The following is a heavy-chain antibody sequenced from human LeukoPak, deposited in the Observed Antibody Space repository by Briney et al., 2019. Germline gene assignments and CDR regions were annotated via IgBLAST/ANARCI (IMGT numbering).Heavy chain of an antibody. CDR2: ISYDGSNK. J-gene: IGHJ4*02. CDR1: GFTFSSYA. D-gene: IGHD3-10*01. CDR3: ARLTMVRGVLFDY. Sequence: PGRSLRLSCAASGFTFSSYAMHWVRQAPGKGLEWVAVISYDGSNKYYADSVKGRFTISRDNSKNTLYLQMNSLRAEDTAVYYRARLTMVRGVLFDYWGQGTLVTVSS. V-gene: IGHV3-30*04.